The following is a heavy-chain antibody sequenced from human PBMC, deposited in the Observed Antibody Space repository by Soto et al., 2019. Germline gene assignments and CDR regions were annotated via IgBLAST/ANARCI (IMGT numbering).Heavy chain of an antibody. D-gene: IGHD3-10*01. Sequence: EVQLLESGGGLVQPGGSLRLSCAASGFTFSSYAMSWVRQAPGKGLEWVSAISGSGGSTYYADSVKGRFTISRDNSKNTLYLQMNSLRAEDTAVYYCAKASDVLLWFGASFFDSWGQGTLVTVSS. V-gene: IGHV3-23*01. CDR2: ISGSGGST. CDR1: GFTFSSYA. CDR3: AKASDVLLWFGASFFDS. J-gene: IGHJ4*02.